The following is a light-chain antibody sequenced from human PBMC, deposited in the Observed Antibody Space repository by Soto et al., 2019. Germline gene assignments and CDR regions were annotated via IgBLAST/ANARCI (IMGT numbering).Light chain of an antibody. V-gene: IGKV1-39*01. Sequence: ARVTTTFRASQSITPYLKWYRQIPGKAPNLLVYAASXXQSGVPSRFSGSGSVTDFTITISSLQPEDFATYYCQQSYTTPRTFGQGTKVDI. J-gene: IGKJ1*01. CDR1: QSITPY. CDR3: QQSYTTPRT. CDR2: AAS.